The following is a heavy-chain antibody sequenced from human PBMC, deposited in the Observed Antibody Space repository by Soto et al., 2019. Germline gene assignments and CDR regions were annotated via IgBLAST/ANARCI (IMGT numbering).Heavy chain of an antibody. J-gene: IGHJ5*02. V-gene: IGHV4-34*01. CDR1: GGSFSGYY. CDR2: INHSGST. CDR3: ARRAYDFWSGQNWFDT. D-gene: IGHD3-3*01. Sequence: SETLSLTCAVYGGSFSGYYWSWIRQPPGKGLEWIGEINHSGSTNYNPSLKSRVTISVDTSKNQFSLKLSSVTAADTAVYYCARRAYDFWSGQNWFDTWGQGTLVTVXS.